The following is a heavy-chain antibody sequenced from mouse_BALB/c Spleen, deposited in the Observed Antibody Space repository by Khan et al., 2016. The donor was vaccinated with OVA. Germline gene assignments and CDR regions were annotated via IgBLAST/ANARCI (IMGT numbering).Heavy chain of an antibody. CDR3: TRDRNYYGSRFYFDY. V-gene: IGHV5-6-4*01. CDR1: GFAFSSYS. D-gene: IGHD1-1*01. CDR2: ITSGGSYT. Sequence: EVELVESGGGLVKPGGSLKLSCAASGFAFSSYSMSWVRQTPEKRLEWVATITSGGSYTYYPDSVKGRFTLSRDNAKNTLYLQMSSLKSEDTGMYYCTRDRNYYGSRFYFDYWGQGTTLTVSS. J-gene: IGHJ2*01.